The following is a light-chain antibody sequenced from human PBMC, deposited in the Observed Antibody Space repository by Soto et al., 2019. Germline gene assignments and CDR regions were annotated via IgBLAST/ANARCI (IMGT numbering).Light chain of an antibody. J-gene: IGKJ4*01. CDR2: DTS. Sequence: EIVLTHSPGTLALSPGERATLSCSASQSVSIKLAWYQQKPGQAPRLLIYDTSTRATGIPARFSGSGSGTEFTLTISSLQSEDFAVYYCQQYKNWPPLTFGGGTKVDIK. V-gene: IGKV3-15*01. CDR1: QSVSIK. CDR3: QQYKNWPPLT.